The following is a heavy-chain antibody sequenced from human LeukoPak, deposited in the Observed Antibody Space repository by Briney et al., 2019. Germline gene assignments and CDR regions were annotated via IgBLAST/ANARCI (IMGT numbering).Heavy chain of an antibody. D-gene: IGHD1-26*01. J-gene: IGHJ4*02. CDR3: SGGSHFDY. CDR2: INQDGSEK. V-gene: IGHV3-7*01. Sequence: QPGGSLRLSCGTSGFPFSTHWMTWVRQAAGKGLEWVANINQDGSEKYHAASVKGRFTISRDNARNSLYLQMNGLTAEDTAVYYCSGGSHFDYWGRGSLVTVSS. CDR1: GFPFSTHW.